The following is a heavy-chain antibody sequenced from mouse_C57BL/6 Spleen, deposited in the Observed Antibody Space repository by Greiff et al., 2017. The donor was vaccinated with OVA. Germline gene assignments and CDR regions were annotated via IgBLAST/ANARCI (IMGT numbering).Heavy chain of an antibody. CDR3: ANYYGSSSWYFDD. J-gene: IGHJ1*03. CDR1: GYTFTSYW. V-gene: IGHV1-64*01. D-gene: IGHD1-1*01. CDR2: IHPNSGST. Sequence: VQLQQPGAELVKPGASVKLSCKASGYTFTSYWMHWVKQRPGQGLEWIGMIHPNSGSTNYNEKFKSKATLTVDKSSSTAYMQLSSLTSEDSAVYYCANYYGSSSWYFDDWGTGTTVTVSA.